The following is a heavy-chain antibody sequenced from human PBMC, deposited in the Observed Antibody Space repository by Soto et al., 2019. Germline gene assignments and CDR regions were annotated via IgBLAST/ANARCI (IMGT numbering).Heavy chain of an antibody. CDR3: ASSXNQLRYKGTYYYYGMDV. V-gene: IGHV4-31*03. Sequence: SGTLSLTCTVSGGSISSGGYYWSWIRQHPGKGLEWIGYIYYSGSTYYNPSLKSRVTISVDTSKNQFSLKLSSVTAADTAVYYCASSXNQLRYKGTYYYYGMDVWGQGTTVTVSS. J-gene: IGHJ6*02. D-gene: IGHD2-2*02. CDR2: IYYSGST. CDR1: GGSISSGGYY.